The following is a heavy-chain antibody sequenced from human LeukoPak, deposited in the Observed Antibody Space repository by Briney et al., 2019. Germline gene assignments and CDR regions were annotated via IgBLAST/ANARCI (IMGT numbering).Heavy chain of an antibody. Sequence: GGSLRLSCAASGFTVRDGYMSWVRQAPGKRLEWLTFIYVSGTTFYAASVKGRFTISRDNAKNTVYLQMNNLRAEDTALYYCGRHAYGGSPPLSWGQGALVTVSS. J-gene: IGHJ4*02. V-gene: IGHV3-53*01. CDR3: GRHAYGGSPPLS. CDR1: GFTVRDGY. CDR2: IYVSGTT. D-gene: IGHD3-10*01.